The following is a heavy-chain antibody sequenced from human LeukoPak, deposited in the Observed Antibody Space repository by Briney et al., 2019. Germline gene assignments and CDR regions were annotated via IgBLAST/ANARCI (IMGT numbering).Heavy chain of an antibody. Sequence: ASVKVSCKASGYTFTDYYIHWVRQAPGQGPEWMGWINPNSGGTNYTQKFQGRVTMTRDTSISTAYMELFRLTSDDTAVYYCARVLARYGNLDYWGQGILVTVSS. V-gene: IGHV1-2*02. J-gene: IGHJ4*02. D-gene: IGHD1-14*01. CDR3: ARVLARYGNLDY. CDR2: INPNSGGT. CDR1: GYTFTDYY.